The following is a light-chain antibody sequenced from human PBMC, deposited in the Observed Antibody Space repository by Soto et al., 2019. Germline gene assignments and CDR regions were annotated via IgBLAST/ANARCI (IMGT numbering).Light chain of an antibody. CDR3: QQYNSYWT. V-gene: IGKV1-5*03. J-gene: IGKJ1*01. Sequence: DIQRTQSPSTLSASVGDRVTITCRASQRISSWLACYQQKPGKAPKLLIYKASSLESGVPSRFIGSGSGTEFTLTISRLQPDDFASYFCQQYNSYWTFGPGTKVEIK. CDR2: KAS. CDR1: QRISSW.